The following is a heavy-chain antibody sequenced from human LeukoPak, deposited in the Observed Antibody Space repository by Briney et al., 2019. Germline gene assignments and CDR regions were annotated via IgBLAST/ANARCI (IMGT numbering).Heavy chain of an antibody. Sequence: GRSLRLSCAASGFTFSSYAMHWVRQAPGKGLEWVAVISYDGSNKYYADSVKGRFTISRDNSKNTLYLQMNSLRAEDTAVYYCARSITIFAGGDAFDIWCQGTMVTVSS. V-gene: IGHV3-30-3*01. J-gene: IGHJ3*02. D-gene: IGHD3-3*01. CDR2: ISYDGSNK. CDR3: ARSITIFAGGDAFDI. CDR1: GFTFSSYA.